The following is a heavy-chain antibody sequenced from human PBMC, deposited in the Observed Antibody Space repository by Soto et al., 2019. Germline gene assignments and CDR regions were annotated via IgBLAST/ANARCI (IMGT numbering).Heavy chain of an antibody. V-gene: IGHV3-30-3*01. D-gene: IGHD3-10*01. CDR1: GFTFSSYA. J-gene: IGHJ4*02. CDR2: ISYDGSNK. Sequence: GGSLRLSCAASGFTFSSYAMHWVRQAPGKGLEWVAVISYDGSNKYYADSVKGRFTISRDNSKNTLYLQMNSLRAEDTAVYYCARDFTPSMVPNPGYRGQGTLVTVSS. CDR3: ARDFTPSMVPNPGY.